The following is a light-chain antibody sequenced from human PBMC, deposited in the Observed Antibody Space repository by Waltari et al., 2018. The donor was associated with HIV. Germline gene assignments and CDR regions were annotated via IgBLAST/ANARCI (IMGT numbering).Light chain of an antibody. CDR3: SAYAGSKWG. V-gene: IGLV2-8*01. CDR2: EVS. J-gene: IGLJ3*02. CDR1: SSDVGGYNY. Sequence: QPALPQPPSASGSPGQSVTISCPGTSSDVGGYNYVSLYQQPPCKAPKFLIYEVSQRPSGVPDRFSGSRSGNRGSLNVSGLEAEDEADYYCSAYAGSKWGFGGGTKLTVL.